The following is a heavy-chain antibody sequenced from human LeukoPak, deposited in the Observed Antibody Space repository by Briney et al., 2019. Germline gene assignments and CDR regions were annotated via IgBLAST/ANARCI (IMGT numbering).Heavy chain of an antibody. J-gene: IGHJ4*02. D-gene: IGHD3-9*01. CDR3: ARGRLRYCDY. V-gene: IGHV4-34*01. Sequence: PSETLSLTCAVYGGSFSGYYWSWIRQPPGKGLEWIGEINHSGSTNYNPSLKSRVTISVDTSKNQFSLKLSSVTAADTAVYYWARGRLRYCDYWGQGTLVTVSS. CDR1: GGSFSGYY. CDR2: INHSGST.